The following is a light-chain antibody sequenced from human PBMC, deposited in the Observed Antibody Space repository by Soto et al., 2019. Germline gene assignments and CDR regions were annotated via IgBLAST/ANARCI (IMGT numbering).Light chain of an antibody. CDR2: AAS. CDR1: QIISNS. V-gene: IGKV1-39*01. Sequence: DIQMTQSPSSLSASVGDRVTITCRASQIISNSLNWYRQKPGRAPKLLIYAASSLQSGVPSRFSGSGSGTDFTLTISSLEPEDSAVYYCQQRHMWPITFGQGTRLEIK. CDR3: QQRHMWPIT. J-gene: IGKJ5*01.